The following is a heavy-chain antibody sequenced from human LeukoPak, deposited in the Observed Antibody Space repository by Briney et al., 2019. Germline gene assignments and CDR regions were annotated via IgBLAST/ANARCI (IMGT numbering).Heavy chain of an antibody. V-gene: IGHV1-18*01. D-gene: IGHD3-10*01. CDR1: GYTFTSYG. CDR2: ISPYNGNT. Sequence: VPSVTLSCKASGYTFTSYGINWVRQAPGQGLEWVGWISPYNGNTNSAQKLQGRVTMTTDTSTTTAYMELRSLRSDDTAVYYCARTPRGLPSFNWFDPWGQGTLVTVSS. J-gene: IGHJ5*02. CDR3: ARTPRGLPSFNWFDP.